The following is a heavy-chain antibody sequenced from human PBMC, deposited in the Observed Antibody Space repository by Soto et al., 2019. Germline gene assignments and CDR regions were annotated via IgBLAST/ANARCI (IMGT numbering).Heavy chain of an antibody. Sequence: PSETLSLTCAVYGGSFSGYYWSWIRQPPGKGLEWIGEINHSGSTNYNPSLKSRVTISVDTSKNQFSLKLSSVTAADTAVYYCARGGLLWFGEVNWFDPWGQGTLVTVSS. V-gene: IGHV4-34*01. CDR2: INHSGST. J-gene: IGHJ5*02. CDR3: ARGGLLWFGEVNWFDP. D-gene: IGHD3-10*01. CDR1: GGSFSGYY.